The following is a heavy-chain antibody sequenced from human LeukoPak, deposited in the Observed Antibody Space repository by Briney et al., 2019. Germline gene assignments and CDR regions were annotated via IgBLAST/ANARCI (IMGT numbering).Heavy chain of an antibody. D-gene: IGHD5-12*01. CDR2: IYHSGST. V-gene: IGHV4-34*01. CDR1: GGSFSGYY. CDR3: ASNSGRNGNWFDP. J-gene: IGHJ5*02. Sequence: PSETLSLTCAVYGGSFSGYYWSWIRQPPGKGLEWIGSIYHSGSTYYNPSLKSRVTISVDTSKNQFSLKLSSVTAADTAVYYCASNSGRNGNWFDPWGQGTLVTVSS.